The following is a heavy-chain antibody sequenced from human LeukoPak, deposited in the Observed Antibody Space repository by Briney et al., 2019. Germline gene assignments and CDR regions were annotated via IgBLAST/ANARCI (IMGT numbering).Heavy chain of an antibody. J-gene: IGHJ4*02. V-gene: IGHV3-64*02. Sequence: GGSLRLSCAASGFTFNTYPMHWVRQAPGKGLEYVSAITTNGGSTYYADSVKGTFTISRDNFKNTLSLQMGSLRAEDMAVYYCARGGGGYYDLWGQGTLVTVSS. CDR1: GFTFNTYP. CDR3: ARGGGGYYDL. CDR2: ITTNGGST. D-gene: IGHD6-25*01.